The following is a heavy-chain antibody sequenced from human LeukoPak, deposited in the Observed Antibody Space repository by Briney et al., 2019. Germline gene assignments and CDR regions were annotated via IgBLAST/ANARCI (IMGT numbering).Heavy chain of an antibody. D-gene: IGHD2-21*01. J-gene: IGHJ6*02. CDR2: IWYDGSNK. CDR1: GFTFSSYG. CDR3: ARGEGAGVWYYYGMDV. V-gene: IGHV3-33*01. Sequence: GRSLRLSCAASGFTFSSYGMHWVRQAPGKGLEWVAVIWYDGSNKYYADSVKGRFTISRDNSKNTLYLQMNSLRAEDTAVYYCARGEGAGVWYYYGMDVWGQGTTVTVSS.